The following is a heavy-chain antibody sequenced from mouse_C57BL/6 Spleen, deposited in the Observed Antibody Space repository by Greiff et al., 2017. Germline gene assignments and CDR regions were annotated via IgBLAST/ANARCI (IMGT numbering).Heavy chain of an antibody. CDR2: IYPGNSDT. CDR1: GYTFTSYW. J-gene: IGHJ4*01. Sequence: EVQLQQSGTVLARPGASVKMSCKTSGYTFTSYWMHWVKQRPGQGLEWIGAIYPGNSDTSYNQKFKGKAKLTAVTAASTAYMELSSLTNEDSAVYYCTRYYDYDSYAMDYWGQGTSVTVSS. D-gene: IGHD2-4*01. CDR3: TRYYDYDSYAMDY. V-gene: IGHV1-5*01.